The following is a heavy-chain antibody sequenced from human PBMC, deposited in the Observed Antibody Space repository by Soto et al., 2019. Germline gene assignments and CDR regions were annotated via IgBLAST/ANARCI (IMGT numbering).Heavy chain of an antibody. CDR3: ARDGSHYDSSGSYNWFDP. CDR2: ISSSSSYI. CDR1: GFTFSSYS. D-gene: IGHD3-22*01. Sequence: PGGSLRLSCAASGFTFSSYSMNWVRQAPGKGLEWVSSISSSSSYIYYADSVKGRFTISRDNAKNSLYLQMSSLRAEDTAVYYCARDGSHYDSSGSYNWFDPWGQGTLVTVSS. V-gene: IGHV3-21*01. J-gene: IGHJ5*02.